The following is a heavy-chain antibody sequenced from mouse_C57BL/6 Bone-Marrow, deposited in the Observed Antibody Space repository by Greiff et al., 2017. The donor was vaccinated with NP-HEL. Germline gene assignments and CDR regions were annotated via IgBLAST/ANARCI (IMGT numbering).Heavy chain of an antibody. J-gene: IGHJ3*01. D-gene: IGHD2-4*01. V-gene: IGHV3-6*01. CDR2: ISYDGSN. Sequence: EVQLQQSGPGLVKPSQSLSLTCSVTGYSITSGYYWNWIRQFPGNKLEWMGYISYDGSNNYNPSLKNRISITRDTSKNQFFLKLNSVTTEDTATYYCARYDYDPEGFAYWGQGTLVTVSA. CDR1: GYSITSGYY. CDR3: ARYDYDPEGFAY.